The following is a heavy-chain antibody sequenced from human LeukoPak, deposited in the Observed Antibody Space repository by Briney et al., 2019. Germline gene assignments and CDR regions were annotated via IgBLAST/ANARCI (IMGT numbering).Heavy chain of an antibody. CDR3: ARADGSAWPTGEFDY. J-gene: IGHJ4*02. Sequence: ASVKVSCKASGYTFSGYYMHWVRQTPGQGLEWMGWINPNSGGTNYVQKFQGRVTMTRDTSISTAYMDLSRLRSDDTAVYYCARADGSAWPTGEFDYWGQGTLVTVSS. V-gene: IGHV1-2*02. CDR2: INPNSGGT. CDR1: GYTFSGYY. D-gene: IGHD6-19*01.